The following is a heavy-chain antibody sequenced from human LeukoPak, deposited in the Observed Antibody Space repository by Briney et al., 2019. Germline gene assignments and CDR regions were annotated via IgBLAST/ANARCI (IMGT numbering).Heavy chain of an antibody. V-gene: IGHV3-7*01. CDR1: GFTFSSYW. D-gene: IGHD1-7*01. J-gene: IGHJ4*02. CDR3: AREIWNYGALGY. CDR2: IKEDGSEK. Sequence: PGGSLRLSCAASGFTFSSYWMSWVRQAPEKGLEWVANIKEDGSEKYYVDSVKGRFTISRDNVKNSLFLQMNSLRAEDTAMYYCAREIWNYGALGYWGQGTLVTVSS.